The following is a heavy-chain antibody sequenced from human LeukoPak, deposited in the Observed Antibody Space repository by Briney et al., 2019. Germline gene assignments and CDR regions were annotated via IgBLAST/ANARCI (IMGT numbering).Heavy chain of an antibody. Sequence: GGSLSLSCAASGFTFSDYYMSWIRQAPGKGLEWVSYISSSGSTIYYADSVKGRFTIPRDNAKNSLYLQMNSLRAEDTAVYYCARETPGYYGSGSLDYWGQGTLVTVSS. J-gene: IGHJ4*02. CDR2: ISSSGSTI. CDR1: GFTFSDYY. D-gene: IGHD3-10*01. V-gene: IGHV3-11*01. CDR3: ARETPGYYGSGSLDY.